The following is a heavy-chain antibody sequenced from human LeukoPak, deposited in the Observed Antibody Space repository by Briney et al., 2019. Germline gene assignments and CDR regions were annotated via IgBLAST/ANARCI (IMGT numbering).Heavy chain of an antibody. V-gene: IGHV4-39*01. CDR1: GGSISSSSHY. CDR2: IYYSGST. CDR3: ASDTSGGYDHDFDY. D-gene: IGHD5-12*01. J-gene: IGHJ4*02. Sequence: PSETLSLTCTLSGGSISSSSHYWGWIRQPPGKGLEWIGSIYYSGSTYYNPSLKSRVTISVDTSKNQFSLKLSSVTAADTAVYYCASDTSGGYDHDFDYWGQGTLVTVPS.